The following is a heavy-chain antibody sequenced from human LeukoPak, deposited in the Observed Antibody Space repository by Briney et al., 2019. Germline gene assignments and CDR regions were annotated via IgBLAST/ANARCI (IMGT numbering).Heavy chain of an antibody. Sequence: NPSETLSLTCTVSGGSISSSSYYWGWIRQPPGKWLEWIGSIYYSGSTYYNPSLKSRVTISVDTSKNHFSLKLRSVTAADTAVYYCARCPLQMGSAFDIWGQGTMVTVSP. CDR3: ARCPLQMGSAFDI. CDR1: GGSISSSSYY. CDR2: IYYSGST. D-gene: IGHD5-24*01. V-gene: IGHV4-39*02. J-gene: IGHJ3*02.